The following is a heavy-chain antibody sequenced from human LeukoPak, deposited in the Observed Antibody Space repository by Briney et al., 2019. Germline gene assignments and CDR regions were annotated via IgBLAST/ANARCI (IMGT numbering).Heavy chain of an antibody. V-gene: IGHV5-51*01. D-gene: IGHD3-22*01. CDR3: ARHEGGFYYSSGSAGGNFDY. Sequence: GESLKISCKGSGYSFTSYWIGWVRQMPGKGLEWMGIIYPDDSDTRYSPSFQGQVTISADKSISTAYLQWSSLKASDTAMYYCARHEGGFYYSSGSAGGNFDYSGQGTLVTVSS. J-gene: IGHJ4*02. CDR2: IYPDDSDT. CDR1: GYSFTSYW.